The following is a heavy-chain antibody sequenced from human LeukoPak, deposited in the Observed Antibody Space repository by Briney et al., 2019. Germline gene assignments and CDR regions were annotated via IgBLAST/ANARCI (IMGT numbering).Heavy chain of an antibody. CDR3: ARGARRFDAFGI. CDR2: ISTDGSNT. Sequence: GGSLRLSCAASGFTFSSHWIHWVRQAPGKGLVWVSRISTDGSNTNYADSVKGRFTISRDNAKNTLYLQMNSLRAEDTAVYYCARGARRFDAFGIWGQGTFVTVSS. J-gene: IGHJ3*02. CDR1: GFTFSSHW. V-gene: IGHV3-74*01. D-gene: IGHD3-10*01.